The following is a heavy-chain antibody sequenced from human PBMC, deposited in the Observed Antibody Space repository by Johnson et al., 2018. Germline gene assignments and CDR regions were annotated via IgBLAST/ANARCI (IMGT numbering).Heavy chain of an antibody. CDR2: VFHSGSD. Sequence: QVQLQESGPGLVKPSGTXSLTCSVSGVSVSRLNWWNWVRQPPGKGLEWIGEVFHSGSDKYNPSLKSRVAFSIDKSKNHFPLSLISVTAADTAVYYCARARAGDYYGSGATFDIWGQGTMVSVSS. D-gene: IGHD3-10*01. CDR1: GVSVSRLNW. J-gene: IGHJ3*02. V-gene: IGHV4-4*02. CDR3: ARARAGDYYGSGATFDI.